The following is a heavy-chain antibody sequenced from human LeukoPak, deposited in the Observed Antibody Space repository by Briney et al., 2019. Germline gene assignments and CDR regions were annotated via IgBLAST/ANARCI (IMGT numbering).Heavy chain of an antibody. D-gene: IGHD4-4*01. CDR2: IYYSGST. V-gene: IGHV4-31*03. Sequence: TLSLTCTVSGGSISSGGYYWRWIRQHPGKGLEWIGYIYYSGSTYYNPSLKSRVTISVDTSKNQFSLKLSSVTAADTAVYYCARDFRYSLYYYYGMDVWGQGTTVTVSS. CDR3: ARDFRYSLYYYYGMDV. J-gene: IGHJ6*02. CDR1: GGSISSGGYY.